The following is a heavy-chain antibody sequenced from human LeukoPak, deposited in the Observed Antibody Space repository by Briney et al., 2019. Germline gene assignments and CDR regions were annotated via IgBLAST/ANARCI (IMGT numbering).Heavy chain of an antibody. J-gene: IGHJ6*04. V-gene: IGHV4-34*01. Sequence: PSETLSLTCAVYGGSFIGYYWSWIRQPPGKGLEWIGEINHSGSTNYNPSLKSRVTISVDTSKNQFSLKLSSVTAADTAVYYCARGRTIFRAVAGTNYYYYGMDVWGKGPTVTVSS. CDR1: GGSFIGYY. CDR2: INHSGST. CDR3: ARGRTIFRAVAGTNYYYYGMDV. D-gene: IGHD6-19*01.